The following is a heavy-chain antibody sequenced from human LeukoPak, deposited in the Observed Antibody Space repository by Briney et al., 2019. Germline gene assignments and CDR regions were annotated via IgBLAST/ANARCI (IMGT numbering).Heavy chain of an antibody. J-gene: IGHJ4*02. D-gene: IGHD6-19*01. V-gene: IGHV3-30*18. CDR3: ANLAVAGTGFDY. CDR2: ISYDGSNK. CDR1: GFTFSSYG. Sequence: PGGSLRLSCAASGFTFSSYGMHWVRQAPGKGLEWVAVISYDGSNKYYADSVKGRFTISRGNSKNTLYLQMNSLRAEDTAVYYCANLAVAGTGFDYWGQGTLVTVSS.